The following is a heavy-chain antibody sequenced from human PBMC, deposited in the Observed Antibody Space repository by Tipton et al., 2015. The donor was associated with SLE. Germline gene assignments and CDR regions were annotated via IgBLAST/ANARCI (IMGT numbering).Heavy chain of an antibody. CDR3: ARDLELRSSRSGDY. D-gene: IGHD1-7*01. Sequence: SLRLSCAASGFAFTTYAMHWVRQAPGKGLEWVSSISSSSSYTNYADSVKGRFTISRDNAKNSLYLQMNSLRADDTAVYYCARDLELRSSRSGDYWGQGTLVTVSS. CDR1: GFAFTTYA. CDR2: ISSSSSYT. V-gene: IGHV3-21*04. J-gene: IGHJ4*02.